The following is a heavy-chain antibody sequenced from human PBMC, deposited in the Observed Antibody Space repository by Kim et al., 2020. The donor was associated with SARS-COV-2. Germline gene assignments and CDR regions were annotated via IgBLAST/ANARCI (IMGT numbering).Heavy chain of an antibody. CDR3: ARVGPHILTGYYSNPRGAFDI. CDR2: IKQDGGEK. Sequence: GGSLRLSCAASGFIFSTSWMSWVRQAPGKGLEWVANIKQDGGEKYYVDSVKGRFTISRDNAKNSLYLQMNSLRAEDTAVYYCARVGPHILTGYYSNPRGAFDIWGQGTMVTVSS. D-gene: IGHD3-9*01. V-gene: IGHV3-7*04. CDR1: GFIFSTSW. J-gene: IGHJ3*02.